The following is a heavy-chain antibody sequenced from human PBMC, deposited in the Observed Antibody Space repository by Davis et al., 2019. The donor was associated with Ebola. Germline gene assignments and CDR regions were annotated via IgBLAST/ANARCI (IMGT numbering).Heavy chain of an antibody. Sequence: GGSLRLSCTASGFTFSGYWMSWVRQAPGKGLEWVANINTDGSAKQYVDSVKGRFTISRDNAKNSLYLEMNNLRAEDTAMYYCARGLGSRDYAYWGQGTLVTVSS. CDR2: INTDGSAK. CDR1: GFTFSGYW. J-gene: IGHJ4*02. CDR3: ARGLGSRDYAY. V-gene: IGHV3-7*03. D-gene: IGHD3-22*01.